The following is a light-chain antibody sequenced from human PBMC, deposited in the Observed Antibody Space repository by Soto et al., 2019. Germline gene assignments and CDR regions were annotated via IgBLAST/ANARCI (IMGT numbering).Light chain of an antibody. V-gene: IGKV3-11*01. CDR1: QSVSSY. CDR3: QQRRYWPGT. J-gene: IGKJ1*01. Sequence: EIVLTQSPAILSMSPGERATLSCRASQSVSSYFAWYQQKPGQAPRLLIYDASNRATGVPARFSGSGSGTDFTLTISSLEPEDFAVYYCQQRRYWPGTFGQGTKVEIK. CDR2: DAS.